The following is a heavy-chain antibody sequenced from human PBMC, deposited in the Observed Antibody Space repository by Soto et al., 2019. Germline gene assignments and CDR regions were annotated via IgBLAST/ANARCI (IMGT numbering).Heavy chain of an antibody. V-gene: IGHV4-59*01. CDR2: IYYSGST. Sequence: QVQLQESGPGLVKPSETLSLTCTVSGGSISSYYWSWIRQPPGKGLEWIGYIYYSGSTNYNPSLKSRVTISVDTSKNQLSLKLSSVTAADTAVYYCARAGSTPFDYWGQGTLVTVSS. D-gene: IGHD4-17*01. CDR1: GGSISSYY. CDR3: ARAGSTPFDY. J-gene: IGHJ4*02.